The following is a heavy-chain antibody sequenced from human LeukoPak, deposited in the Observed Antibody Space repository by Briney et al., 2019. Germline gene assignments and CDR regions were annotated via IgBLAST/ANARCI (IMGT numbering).Heavy chain of an antibody. D-gene: IGHD3-22*01. Sequence: KPSETLSLTCAVSDYSISSGDYWGWIRQPPGKGLEWIGSVYHSGSTHYSPSLKSRVTISVDMSKNQFSLKLSSVTAADTAVYYCARNDSSGYFDYWGQGTLVTVSS. CDR1: DYSISSGDY. CDR3: ARNDSSGYFDY. V-gene: IGHV4-38-2*01. CDR2: VYHSGST. J-gene: IGHJ4*02.